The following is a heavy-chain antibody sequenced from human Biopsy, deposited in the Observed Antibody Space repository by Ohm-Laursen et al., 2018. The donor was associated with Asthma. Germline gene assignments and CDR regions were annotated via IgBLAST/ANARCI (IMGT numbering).Heavy chain of an antibody. Sequence: ASVKVSCKASGYTFSSFGISWVRQAPGQGLDWMGWISVYNGDTDYAQKLQGRVTMTTDTSTDTAYMELRSLRSDDTAVYYCARHPYNFGGFDYWGQGSLVLVSS. CDR2: ISVYNGDT. CDR3: ARHPYNFGGFDY. CDR1: GYTFSSFG. D-gene: IGHD5-24*01. V-gene: IGHV1-18*01. J-gene: IGHJ4*02.